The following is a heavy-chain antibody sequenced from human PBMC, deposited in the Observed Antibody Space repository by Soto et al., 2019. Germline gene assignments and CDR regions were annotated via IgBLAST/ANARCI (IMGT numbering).Heavy chain of an antibody. D-gene: IGHD4-17*01. Sequence: PSETLSLTCTVSGGSISSYYWSWIRQPPGKGLEWIGYIYYSGSTNYNPSLKSRVTISVDTSKNQFSLKLSSVTAADTAVYYCARQGTYGDYEGYYYYYMDVWGKGTTVTVSS. CDR1: GGSISSYY. V-gene: IGHV4-59*08. J-gene: IGHJ6*03. CDR3: ARQGTYGDYEGYYYYYMDV. CDR2: IYYSGST.